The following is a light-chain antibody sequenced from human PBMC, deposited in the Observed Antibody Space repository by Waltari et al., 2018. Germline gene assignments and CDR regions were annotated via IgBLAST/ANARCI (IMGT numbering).Light chain of an antibody. CDR1: QTILDNADKSNY. CDR2: WSS. CDR3: QQYYATPRT. Sequence: DFVMTQSQDSLAVSLGGRATINCRSSQTILDNADKSNYLAWYQHKPGQPPKLLICWSSARESGGPDRFTSSGSGTAFTLTITSLQAEDVAIYYCQQYYATPRTFGQGTKVEVK. V-gene: IGKV4-1*01. J-gene: IGKJ1*01.